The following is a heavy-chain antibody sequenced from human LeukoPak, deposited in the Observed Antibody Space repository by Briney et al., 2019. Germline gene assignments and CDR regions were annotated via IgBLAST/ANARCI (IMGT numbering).Heavy chain of an antibody. J-gene: IGHJ6*03. CDR2: IYPGDSDT. D-gene: IGHD3-10*01. CDR3: ARLPMVRGVIRYYYYYMDV. Sequence: GESLKISFKGSGYSFTSYWIGWVRQMPGKGLEWMGIIYPGDSDTRYSPSFQGQVTISADKSISTAYLQWSSLKASDTAMYYCARLPMVRGVIRYYYYYMDVWGKGTTVTVSS. CDR1: GYSFTSYW. V-gene: IGHV5-51*01.